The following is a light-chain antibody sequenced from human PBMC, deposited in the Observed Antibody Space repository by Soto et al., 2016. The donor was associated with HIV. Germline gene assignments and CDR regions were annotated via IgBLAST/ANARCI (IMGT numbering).Light chain of an antibody. CDR1: QGISSY. CDR3: QNYNSAPFT. V-gene: IGKV1-27*01. J-gene: IGKJ3*01. Sequence: DIQLTQSPSSLSASVGDRVTITCRVSQGISSYLAWFQQKPGKVPKLLIYAASTLQSGVPSRFSGSGSGTDFTLTISSLQPEDVATYYCQNYNSAPFTFGPGTKVDIK. CDR2: AAS.